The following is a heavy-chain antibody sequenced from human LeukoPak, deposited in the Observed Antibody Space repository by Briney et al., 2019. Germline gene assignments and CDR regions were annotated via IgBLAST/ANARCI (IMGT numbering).Heavy chain of an antibody. Sequence: GGSLRLSCAASGFTFSSYSMNWVRQAPGKGLEWVSSISSSSSYIYYADSVKGRFTISRDNAKNSLYLQMNSLRAEDTAVYYCARDRSGNYYDSSGYYYHFDYWGQGTLVTVSS. CDR1: GFTFSSYS. D-gene: IGHD3-22*01. CDR2: ISSSSSYI. V-gene: IGHV3-21*01. J-gene: IGHJ4*02. CDR3: ARDRSGNYYDSSGYYYHFDY.